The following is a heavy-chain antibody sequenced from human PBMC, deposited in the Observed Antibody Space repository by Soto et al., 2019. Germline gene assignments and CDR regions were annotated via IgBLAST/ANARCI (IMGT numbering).Heavy chain of an antibody. Sequence: PGGSLRLSCAASGFTFSSYGMHWAPQAPGKGLEWVAVIWYDGSNKYYADSVKGRFTISRDNSKNTLYLQMNSLRAEDTAVYYCARELGSWNDYWGQGTLVTVSS. J-gene: IGHJ4*02. D-gene: IGHD2-15*01. CDR1: GFTFSSYG. CDR2: IWYDGSNK. V-gene: IGHV3-33*01. CDR3: ARELGSWNDY.